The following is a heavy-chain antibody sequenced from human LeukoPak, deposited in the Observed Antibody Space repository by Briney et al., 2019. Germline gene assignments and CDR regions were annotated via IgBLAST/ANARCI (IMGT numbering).Heavy chain of an antibody. CDR2: ITGSGGST. J-gene: IGHJ4*02. CDR1: GFTFSSFA. V-gene: IGHV3-23*01. D-gene: IGHD6-13*01. CDR3: AKYSSSWYSDY. Sequence: GGSLRLSCAASGFTFSSFAMSWVRQAPEKGLEWVSAITGSGGSTYYADSVKGRFTISRDNSKNTLYLQMNSLRAEDTAVYYCAKYSSSWYSDYWGQGTLVTVS.